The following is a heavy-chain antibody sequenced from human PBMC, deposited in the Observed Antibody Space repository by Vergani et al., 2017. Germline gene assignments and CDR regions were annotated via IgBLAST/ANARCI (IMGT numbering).Heavy chain of an antibody. D-gene: IGHD5-18*01. CDR1: GFSFSGYW. CDR2: IKSDGSIT. J-gene: IGHJ4*02. V-gene: IGHV3-74*01. CDR3: ARDAQYSYGDYFDS. Sequence: EVQLVESGGGLIHPGGSLRLSCEGSGFSFSGYWMHWVRQSPEKGLVWVSRIKSDGSITNYADSVKGRFTISRDNSKNTLYLQMNSLRAEDTAVYYCARDAQYSYGDYFDSWGQGILVTVSS.